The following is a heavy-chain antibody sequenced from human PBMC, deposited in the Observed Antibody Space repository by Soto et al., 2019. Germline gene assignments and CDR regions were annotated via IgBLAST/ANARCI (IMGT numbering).Heavy chain of an antibody. CDR1: GYSISSGYY. J-gene: IGHJ4*02. CDR2: TYHDGTT. V-gene: IGHV4-38-2*02. Sequence: SETLSLTCAVSGYSISSGYYWLWIRQSPGKGLEWIGSTYHDGTTFYSPSLKSRITLSVDKSNNRFSLNLTSVTAADTAVYFCAREGLPRAFDYWGQGTLVTVS. CDR3: AREGLPRAFDY.